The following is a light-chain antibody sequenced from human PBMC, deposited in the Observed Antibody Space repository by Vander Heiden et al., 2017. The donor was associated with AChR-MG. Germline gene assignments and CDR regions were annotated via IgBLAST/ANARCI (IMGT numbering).Light chain of an antibody. Sequence: DIVMTQSPDSMAVSLGESAPINCQSSQNILYSSNNNNYLAWDQQKPGQPPKLLIYWASNRESGVNDRFSGSGSGTDFTRTSSSLQAEDVEGDDGQQLGTFGGGTKVEIK. V-gene: IGKV4-1*01. CDR2: WAS. J-gene: IGKJ4*01. CDR1: QNILYSSNNNNY. CDR3: QQLGT.